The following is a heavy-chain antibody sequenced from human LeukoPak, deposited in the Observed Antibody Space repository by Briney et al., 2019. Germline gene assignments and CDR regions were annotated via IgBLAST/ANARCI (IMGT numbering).Heavy chain of an antibody. V-gene: IGHV3-21*04. Sequence: GGSLRLSCAASGFTFSTCSMKWVRQAPGKALEWVSSISGSSYHIYYADSVKGRFTISRDNAKNSLYLQMNSLRAEDTAVYYCASDFDYWGQGTLVTVSS. CDR3: ASDFDY. J-gene: IGHJ4*02. CDR2: ISGSSYHI. CDR1: GFTFSTCS.